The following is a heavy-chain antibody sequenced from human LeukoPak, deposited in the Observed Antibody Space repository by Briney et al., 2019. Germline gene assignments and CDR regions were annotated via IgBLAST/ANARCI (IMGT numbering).Heavy chain of an antibody. CDR1: GGPISSSSYY. Sequence: PSETLSLTCTVSGGPISSSSYYWGWIRQPPGKGLEWIGSIYYIGCTYYNPSLKSRVTISVDTSKNQFSLKLSSVTAADTAVYYCARRGGGSSGHSPYYYYYYYMDVWGKGTTVTISS. CDR3: ARRGGGSSGHSPYYYYYYYMDV. CDR2: IYYIGCT. D-gene: IGHD2-15*01. J-gene: IGHJ6*03. V-gene: IGHV4-39*01.